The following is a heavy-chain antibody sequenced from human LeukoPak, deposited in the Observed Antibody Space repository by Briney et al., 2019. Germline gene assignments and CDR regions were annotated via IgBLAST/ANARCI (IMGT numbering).Heavy chain of an antibody. Sequence: MSSETLSLTCTVSGASISGYQWSWIRQPPGKGLEWIVCIYYSASTNYNPSLKSRVNISVDRSKNEVSLKVTYVTAADTAVYYCARRALGDTKVDDWGQGTLVTVSS. CDR3: ARRALGDTKVDD. D-gene: IGHD3-10*01. CDR1: GASISGYQ. J-gene: IGHJ4*02. V-gene: IGHV4-59*01. CDR2: IYYSAST.